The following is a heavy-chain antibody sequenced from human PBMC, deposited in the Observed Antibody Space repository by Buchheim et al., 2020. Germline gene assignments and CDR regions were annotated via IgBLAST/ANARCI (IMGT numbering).Heavy chain of an antibody. V-gene: IGHV3-30-3*01. Sequence: QVQLVESGGGVVQPGRSLRLSCAASGFTFSSYAMHWVRQAPGKGLEWVAVISYDGSNKYYADSVKGRFTISRDNSKNTLYLQMNSLRAEDTAVYYCARDSRSSGSYGDLDYWGQGTL. J-gene: IGHJ4*02. CDR1: GFTFSSYA. CDR3: ARDSRSSGSYGDLDY. D-gene: IGHD3-10*01. CDR2: ISYDGSNK.